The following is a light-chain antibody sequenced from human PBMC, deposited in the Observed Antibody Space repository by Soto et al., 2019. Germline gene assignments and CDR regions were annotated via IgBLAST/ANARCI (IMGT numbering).Light chain of an antibody. V-gene: IGLV1-44*01. Sequence: QAVVTQPPSVSATPGQGVTLSCSGGDSNIGSNAVNWYQQVPGTAPKLLIYSSNQRPSGVPDRISGSKSGTSASLAISGLQSEDEADYYCAAWDDDLNVWLFGGGTKLTVL. J-gene: IGLJ2*01. CDR2: SSN. CDR3: AAWDDDLNVWL. CDR1: DSNIGSNA.